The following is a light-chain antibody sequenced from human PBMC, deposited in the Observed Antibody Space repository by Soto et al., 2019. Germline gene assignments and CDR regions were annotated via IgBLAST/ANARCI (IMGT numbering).Light chain of an antibody. CDR2: DIS. J-gene: IGKJ2*01. Sequence: DIQMTQSPSSLSASVGDTVTITCRASQSFGSWLAWYQQKPGQAPKLLIYDISSLEYGVPSRFSGSGSGTEFTLTIISLQPDDFATYYCQQYNLSPSSFGQGTKVDIK. CDR3: QQYNLSPSS. V-gene: IGKV1-5*01. CDR1: QSFGSW.